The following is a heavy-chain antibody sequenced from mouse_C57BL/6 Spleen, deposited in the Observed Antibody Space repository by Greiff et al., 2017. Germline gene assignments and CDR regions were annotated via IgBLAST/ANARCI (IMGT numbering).Heavy chain of an antibody. V-gene: IGHV3-6*01. CDR3: ARVFFTTVVVFDY. CDR2: ISYDGSN. CDR1: GYSITSGYY. Sequence: EVKLLESGPGLVKPSQSLSLTCSVTGYSITSGYYWNWIRQFPGNKLEWMGYISYDGSNNYNPSLKNRISITRDTSKNQFFLKLNSVTTEDTATYYCARVFFTTVVVFDYWGQGTTLTVSS. J-gene: IGHJ2*01. D-gene: IGHD1-1*01.